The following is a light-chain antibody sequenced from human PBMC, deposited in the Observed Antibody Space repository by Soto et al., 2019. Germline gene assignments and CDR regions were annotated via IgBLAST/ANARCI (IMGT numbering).Light chain of an antibody. Sequence: QPVLTQPPSASVTPGQRVTISCSGSSSNIGTNTVIWYQQLPGAAPKLLIYSDNQRPSGVPDRFSGSKSGTSASLAISGLQSEDEADYYCAAWDVSLVVFGGGTKLTVL. V-gene: IGLV1-44*01. CDR2: SDN. CDR3: AAWDVSLVV. J-gene: IGLJ2*01. CDR1: SSNIGTNT.